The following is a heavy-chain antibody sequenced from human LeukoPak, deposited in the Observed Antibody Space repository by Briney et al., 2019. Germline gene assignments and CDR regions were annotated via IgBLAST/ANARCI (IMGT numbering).Heavy chain of an antibody. Sequence: GESLKISCKGSGYNFITYWIGWVRQMPGKGLEWMGIIYPSNSDTRYSPSFQGQVTLSADKSISTAYLQWSSLKAPDTAMYYCARHRVDSSSPRGMDVWGQGTTVTVSS. D-gene: IGHD6-13*01. V-gene: IGHV5-51*01. CDR1: GYNFITYW. CDR3: ARHRVDSSSPRGMDV. J-gene: IGHJ6*02. CDR2: IYPSNSDT.